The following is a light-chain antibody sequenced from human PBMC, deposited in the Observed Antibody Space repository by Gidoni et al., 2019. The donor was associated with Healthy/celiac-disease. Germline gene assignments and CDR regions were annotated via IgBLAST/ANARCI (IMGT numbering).Light chain of an antibody. CDR3: QQANSFPMET. CDR1: QGISSW. J-gene: IGKJ2*01. Sequence: IQMPQSPSSVSASVGDRVTITCRASQGISSWLALYQKKPGKAPKILIYAASSLQSGVPSTFSGSGSGTDFTITISSLQHEDFATDYCQQANSFPMETFGQGTKLEIK. CDR2: AAS. V-gene: IGKV1-12*01.